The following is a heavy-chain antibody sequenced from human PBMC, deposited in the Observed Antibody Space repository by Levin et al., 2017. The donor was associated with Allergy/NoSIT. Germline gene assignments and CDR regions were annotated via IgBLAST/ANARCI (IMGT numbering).Heavy chain of an antibody. J-gene: IGHJ4*02. CDR1: GFTFSTYA. D-gene: IGHD3-10*01. CDR3: ARSSNYYGSGSYFGGYFDY. CDR2: ISYDGSNK. V-gene: IGHV3-30-3*01. Sequence: GESLKISCAASGFTFSTYAMHWVRQAPGKGLEWVAVISYDGSNKYYADSVKGRFTISRDNSKNTLYLQMKSLRAEDTAVYYCARSSNYYGSGSYFGGYFDYWGQGTLVTVSS.